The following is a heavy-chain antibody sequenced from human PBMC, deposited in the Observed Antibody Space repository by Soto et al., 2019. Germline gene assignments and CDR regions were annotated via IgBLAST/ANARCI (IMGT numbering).Heavy chain of an antibody. V-gene: IGHV3-23*01. D-gene: IGHD2-15*01. J-gene: IGHJ4*02. CDR1: GFTFSSYA. CDR3: AKIVDGAGSAH. CDR2: ISGVGSIT. Sequence: GGSLRLSCAASGFTFSSYAMTWVRQAPGKGLEWVSSISGVGSITFHAESVRGRFTISRDNSKSTLYLQMNSLRVEDSAVYYCAKIVDGAGSAHWGQGTLVTVSS.